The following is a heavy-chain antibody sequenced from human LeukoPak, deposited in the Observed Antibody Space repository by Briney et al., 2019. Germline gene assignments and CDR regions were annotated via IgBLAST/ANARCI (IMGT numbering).Heavy chain of an antibody. J-gene: IGHJ4*02. CDR2: VSGSGGRGAT. CDR3: AKDIAASGLPRIFDF. D-gene: IGHD6-13*01. CDR1: GFTFSNYV. Sequence: GGSLRLSCSGSGFTFSNYVMNWVRQAPGKGLEWVSCVSGSGGRGATYYTDSVKGRFTISRDNAKNTMYLQMNSLSGEDTAIYYCAKDIAASGLPRIFDFWGQGTLVTVSS. V-gene: IGHV3-23*01.